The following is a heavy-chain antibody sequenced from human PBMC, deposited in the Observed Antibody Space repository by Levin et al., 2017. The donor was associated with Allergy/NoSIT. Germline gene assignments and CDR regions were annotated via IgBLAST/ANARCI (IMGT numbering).Heavy chain of an antibody. CDR3: ARGFEAAAGYFDY. D-gene: IGHD6-13*01. V-gene: IGHV4-59*01. J-gene: IGHJ4*02. Sequence: SQTLSLTCTVSGGSISSSYWSWIRQPPGKGLEWIGYIYYSGSTNYNPSLKSRVTISVDTSKNQFSLKLSSVTAADTAVYYCARGFEAAAGYFDYWGQGTLVTVSS. CDR2: IYYSGST. CDR1: GGSISSSY.